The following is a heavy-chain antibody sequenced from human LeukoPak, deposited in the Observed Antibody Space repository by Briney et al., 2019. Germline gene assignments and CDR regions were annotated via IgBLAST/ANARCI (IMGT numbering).Heavy chain of an antibody. Sequence: AGGSLRLSCAASGFTFSSYWMHWVRQAPGKGLLWVSRITTDGGSTEYADSVKGRFTISRDNVKNTLYLQLNSLRAEDTAVYYCARDGGSGTPFDFWGQGTLVTVSS. D-gene: IGHD3-10*01. J-gene: IGHJ4*02. V-gene: IGHV3-74*03. CDR2: ITTDGGST. CDR1: GFTFSSYW. CDR3: ARDGGSGTPFDF.